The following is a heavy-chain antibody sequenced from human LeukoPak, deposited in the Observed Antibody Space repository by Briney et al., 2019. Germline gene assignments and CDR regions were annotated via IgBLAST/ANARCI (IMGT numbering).Heavy chain of an antibody. J-gene: IGHJ4*02. V-gene: IGHV1-69*13. CDR1: GGTFSSYA. Sequence: SVKVSCKASGGTFSSYAISWVRQAPGQGLEWMGGIIPIFGTANYAQKFQGRVTITADESTSTAYMELSSLRSEDTAVYYCARDLYDYDILTGYTEWGQGTLVTVSS. CDR3: ARDLYDYDILTGYTE. D-gene: IGHD3-9*01. CDR2: IIPIFGTA.